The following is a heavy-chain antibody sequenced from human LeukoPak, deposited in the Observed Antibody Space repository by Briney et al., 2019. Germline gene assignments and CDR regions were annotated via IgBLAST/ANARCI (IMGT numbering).Heavy chain of an antibody. V-gene: IGHV4-61*02. CDR3: ARNHGGWFDS. D-gene: IGHD4-23*01. CDR2: IYTSGST. CDR1: GGSISSGSYY. Sequence: SETLSLTCTVSGGSISSGSYYWSWIRQPAGKGLEWIGRIYTSGSTNYNPSLKSRVTMSLDTSENQFSLKLNSVTAADTAVYYCARNHGGWFDSWGQGTLVTVSS. J-gene: IGHJ5*01.